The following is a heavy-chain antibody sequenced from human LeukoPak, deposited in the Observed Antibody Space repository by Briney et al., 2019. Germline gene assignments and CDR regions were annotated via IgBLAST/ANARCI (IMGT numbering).Heavy chain of an antibody. J-gene: IGHJ6*03. Sequence: GGSLRLSCAASGFAFSNFAMSWVRQAPGKGLEWVSAMSGSGYYTYYVEAVKGRFTISRDNSKNTLYLHMNSLRADDTAVYYCAKMEGQRLYDYCMDVWGRGTTVTVSS. CDR1: GFAFSNFA. V-gene: IGHV3-23*01. CDR2: MSGSGYYT. CDR3: AKMEGQRLYDYCMDV. D-gene: IGHD3-3*01.